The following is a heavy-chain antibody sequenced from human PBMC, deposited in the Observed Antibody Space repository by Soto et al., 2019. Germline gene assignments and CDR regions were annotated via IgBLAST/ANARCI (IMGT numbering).Heavy chain of an antibody. Sequence: QVTLNQSGPVLVKPTEPLTLTCTVSGFSLSNARMGVSWIRQPPRKPLEWLAHIFSNDEKSYSTSPKSRLTISKDTSKSQGVLALTTIDPVDTATYFCARMRSGDVAGYYYRTDYGGQRTLVTVSS. J-gene: IGHJ4*02. D-gene: IGHD3-22*01. CDR1: GFSLSNARMG. CDR2: IFSNDEK. V-gene: IGHV2-26*01. CDR3: ARMRSGDVAGYYYRTDY.